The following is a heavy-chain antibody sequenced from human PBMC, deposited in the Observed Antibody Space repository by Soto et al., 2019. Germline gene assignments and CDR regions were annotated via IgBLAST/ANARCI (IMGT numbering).Heavy chain of an antibody. CDR2: IRYGGST. CDR3: AKDASCYSCGA. V-gene: IGHV4-39*01. J-gene: IGHJ4*02. Sequence: QLQLQESGPGLVKPSETLSLTCAVSGGSISSSNFYWGWFRQPPGKGLVWIGSIRYGGSTYYSPSLESRVTISVDTSKNQFSLNVSSVTAADTAVYYCAKDASCYSCGAWGQGVLVTVSS. CDR1: GGSISSSNFY. D-gene: IGHD2-15*01.